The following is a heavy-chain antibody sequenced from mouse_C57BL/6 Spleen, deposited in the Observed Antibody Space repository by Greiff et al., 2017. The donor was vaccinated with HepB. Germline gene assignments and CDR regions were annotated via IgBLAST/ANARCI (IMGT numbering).Heavy chain of an antibody. CDR3: ARYRDRLDY. J-gene: IGHJ2*01. D-gene: IGHD2-14*01. Sequence: VQLQQSGAELVKPGASVKLSCKASGYTFTSYWMQWVKQRPGQGLEWIGEIDPSDSYTNYNQKFKGKATLTVDTSSSTAYMQLSSLTSEDSAVYDCARYRDRLDYWGQGTTLTVSS. CDR2: IDPSDSYT. V-gene: IGHV1-50*01. CDR1: GYTFTSYW.